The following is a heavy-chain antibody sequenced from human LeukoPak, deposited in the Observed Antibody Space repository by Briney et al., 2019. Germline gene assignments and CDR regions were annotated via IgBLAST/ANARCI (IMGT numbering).Heavy chain of an antibody. V-gene: IGHV4-59*11. Sequence: SSETLSLTCTVSGGSISSHYWSWIRQPPGKGLEWIGYIYYSGSTNYNPSLKSRVTISVDTSKNQFSLKLSSVTAADTAVYYCARGLSYDYVWGSYRYSHYYYYMDVWGKGTTVTVSS. J-gene: IGHJ6*03. CDR2: IYYSGST. CDR3: ARGLSYDYVWGSYRYSHYYYYMDV. D-gene: IGHD3-16*02. CDR1: GGSISSHY.